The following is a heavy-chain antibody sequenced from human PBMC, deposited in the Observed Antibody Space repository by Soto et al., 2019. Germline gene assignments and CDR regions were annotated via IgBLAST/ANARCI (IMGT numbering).Heavy chain of an antibody. D-gene: IGHD2-21*01. CDR3: AASCVGCGGFNYYGMDV. Sequence: NPSETLSLTCAVYGGSFSGYYWSWIRQPPGKGLEWIGEINHSGSTNYNPSLKSRVTISVDTSKNQFSLKLSSVTAADTAVYYCAASCVGCGGFNYYGMDVWGQGTTVTVSS. V-gene: IGHV4-34*01. J-gene: IGHJ6*02. CDR1: GGSFSGYY. CDR2: INHSGST.